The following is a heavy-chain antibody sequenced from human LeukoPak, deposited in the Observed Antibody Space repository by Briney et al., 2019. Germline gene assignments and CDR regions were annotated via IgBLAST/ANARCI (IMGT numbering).Heavy chain of an antibody. Sequence: SETPSLTCAVYGGSFSGYYWSWIRQPPGKGLEWIGEINHSGSTNYNPSLKSRVTISVDTSKNQFSLKLSSVTAADTAVYYCARGSRVVVPAALAYYYYYYMDVWGKGTTVTVSS. V-gene: IGHV4-34*01. CDR1: GGSFSGYY. CDR2: INHSGST. J-gene: IGHJ6*03. CDR3: ARGSRVVVPAALAYYYYYYMDV. D-gene: IGHD2-2*01.